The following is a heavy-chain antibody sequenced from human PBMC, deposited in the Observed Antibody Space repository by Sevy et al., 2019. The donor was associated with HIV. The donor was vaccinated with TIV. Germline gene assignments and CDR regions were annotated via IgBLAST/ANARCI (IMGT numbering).Heavy chain of an antibody. D-gene: IGHD3-22*01. CDR1: GFTFGDYA. Sequence: GGSLRLSCTASGFTFGDYAMSWFRQAPGKGLEWVGFIRSKAYGGTTEYAASVNGRFTISRDDSKSIAYLQMNSLKTEDTAVYYCTRVNEDYDSSGYYYLGVWFDPWGQGTLVTVSS. J-gene: IGHJ5*02. CDR2: IRSKAYGGTT. V-gene: IGHV3-49*03. CDR3: TRVNEDYDSSGYYYLGVWFDP.